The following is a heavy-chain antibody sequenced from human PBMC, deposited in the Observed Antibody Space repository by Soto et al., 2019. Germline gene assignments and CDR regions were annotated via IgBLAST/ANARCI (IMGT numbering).Heavy chain of an antibody. Sequence: SETLSLTCTFSGGSVGSGSYYWSWIRQPPGKGLEWIGYIYYSGSTNYNPSLESRVTISVDTSKNQFSLKLTPVTAADTAVYYCARTPGFSYGYGYFDYWGQGTLVTVSS. J-gene: IGHJ4*02. CDR2: IYYSGST. CDR1: GGSVGSGSYY. V-gene: IGHV4-61*01. D-gene: IGHD5-18*01. CDR3: ARTPGFSYGYGYFDY.